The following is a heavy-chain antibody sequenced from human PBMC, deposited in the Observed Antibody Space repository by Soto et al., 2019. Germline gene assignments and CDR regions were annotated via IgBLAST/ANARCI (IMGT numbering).Heavy chain of an antibody. V-gene: IGHV4-59*01. J-gene: IGHJ4*02. CDR2: IYYSGST. CDR3: TRRWGTSFDF. D-gene: IGHD7-27*01. CDR1: GGSISSYY. Sequence: QVQLQESGPGLVKPSETLSLTCTVSGGSISSYYWSWIRQPPGKGLECIGYIYYSGSTNYHPSLKSRVTIAVDTSKNQFSLKVSSVTAADKAVYYCTRRWGTSFDFWGQGTLVTVSS.